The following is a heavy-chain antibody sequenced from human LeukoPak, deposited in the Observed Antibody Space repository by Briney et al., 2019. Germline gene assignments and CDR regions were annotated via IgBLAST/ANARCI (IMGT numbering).Heavy chain of an antibody. CDR1: GFTFSSYE. CDR3: ARSSYDSSGWNFDY. V-gene: IGHV3-48*03. D-gene: IGHD3-22*01. Sequence: PGGSPRLSCAASGFTFSSYEMNWARQAPGKGLEWVSYISSSGSTIYYADSVKGRFTISRDNAKNSLYLQMNSLRAEDTAVYYCARSSYDSSGWNFDYWGQGTLVTVSS. CDR2: ISSSGSTI. J-gene: IGHJ4*02.